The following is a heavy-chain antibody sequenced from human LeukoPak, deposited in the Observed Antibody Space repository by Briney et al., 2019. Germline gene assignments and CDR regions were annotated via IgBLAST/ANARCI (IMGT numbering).Heavy chain of an antibody. CDR1: GFTFGNYW. V-gene: IGHV3-74*03. CDR3: ARYMYYRMDV. J-gene: IGHJ6*02. CDR2: LNSDGSST. Sequence: QSGGSLRLSCEASGFTFGNYWMHWVRQVPGKGLVWVARLNSDGSSTTYADSVKGRFTISRDNAKNTLYLQMNSLRAEDTGVYYCARYMYYRMDVWGQGTTVTVSS.